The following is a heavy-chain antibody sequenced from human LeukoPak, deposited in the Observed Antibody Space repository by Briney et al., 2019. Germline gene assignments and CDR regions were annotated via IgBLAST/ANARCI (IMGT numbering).Heavy chain of an antibody. D-gene: IGHD3-16*01. V-gene: IGHV3-33*03. CDR1: GFTFSSYG. CDR2: IWYDGSNQ. Sequence: GRSLRLSCAASGFTFSSYGMHWVRQAPGKGLEWVAVIWYDGSNQYYADSVKGRFTISRDESKNTVYLQMNNLRVEDTAVYFCAKASWVSSADAVLWGQGTLVTVSS. J-gene: IGHJ4*02. CDR3: AKASWVSSADAVL.